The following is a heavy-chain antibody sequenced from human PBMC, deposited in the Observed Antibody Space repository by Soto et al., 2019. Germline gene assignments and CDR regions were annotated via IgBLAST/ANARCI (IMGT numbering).Heavy chain of an antibody. CDR3: ARAPGECSSTSCYGRYSYMAV. CDR2: INPNSGGT. J-gene: IGHJ6*03. Sequence: ASVKVSGSACGYTCTGGGRRGGRQAPGQGLEWMGWINPNSGGTNYAQKFQGWVTMTRDTSISTAYMELSRLRSDDTAVYYCARAPGECSSTSCYGRYSYMAVWG. D-gene: IGHD2-2*01. V-gene: IGHV1-2*04. CDR1: GYTCTGGG.